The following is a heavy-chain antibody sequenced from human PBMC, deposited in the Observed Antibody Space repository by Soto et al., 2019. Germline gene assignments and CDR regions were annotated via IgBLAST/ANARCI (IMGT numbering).Heavy chain of an antibody. CDR2: ISGSGGST. D-gene: IGHD6-13*01. J-gene: IGHJ4*02. Sequence: AGGSLRLSCAASGFTFSSYAMGWVRQAPGKGLEWVSAISGSGGSTYYADSVKGRFTISRDNSKNTLYLQMNSLRAEDTAVYYCAKGKAAAGTCYFDYWGQGTLVTVSS. CDR3: AKGKAAAGTCYFDY. V-gene: IGHV3-23*01. CDR1: GFTFSSYA.